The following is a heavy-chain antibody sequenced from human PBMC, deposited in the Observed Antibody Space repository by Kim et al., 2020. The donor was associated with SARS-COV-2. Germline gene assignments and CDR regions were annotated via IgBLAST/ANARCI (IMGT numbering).Heavy chain of an antibody. CDR1: GGSISTTNW. J-gene: IGHJ3*01. D-gene: IGHD1-26*01. CDR3: ARGAFESDFMQAFDV. CDR2: IYRSGTS. V-gene: IGHV4-4*02. Sequence: SETLSLTCGVSGGSISTTNWWNWVRQPPGKGLEWIGEIYRSGTSYYNPSLRSRVSMSMDQSKNEVSLTIDSVTAADTAIYYCARGAFESDFMQAFDVWGQGTAVTVSS.